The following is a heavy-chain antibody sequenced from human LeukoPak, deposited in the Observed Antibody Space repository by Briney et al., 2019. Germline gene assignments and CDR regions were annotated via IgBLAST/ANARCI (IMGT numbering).Heavy chain of an antibody. V-gene: IGHV1-69*04. CDR3: ASDPEGYCSGGSCYPYDY. CDR2: IIPILGIA. J-gene: IGHJ4*02. D-gene: IGHD2-15*01. CDR1: GGTFSSYA. Sequence: GASVKVSCKASGGTFSSYAISWVRQAPGQGLEWMGRIIPILGIANYAQKFQGRVTITADKSTSTAYMELSSLRSEDTAVYYCASDPEGYCSGGSCYPYDYWGQGTLVTVSS.